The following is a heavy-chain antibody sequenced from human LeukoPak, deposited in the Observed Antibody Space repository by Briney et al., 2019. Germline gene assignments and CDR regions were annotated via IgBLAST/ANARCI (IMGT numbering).Heavy chain of an antibody. CDR3: AKGYCSGGSCYHDAFDI. CDR2: ISGSDGST. CDR1: GFTFSSYA. Sequence: PGGSLRLSCAASGFTFSSYAMSWVRQAPGKGLEWVSTISGSDGSTYYADSVKGRFIISRDNSKNTLYLQMNSLRAEDTAIYYCAKGYCSGGSCYHDAFDIWGQGTMVTVSS. J-gene: IGHJ3*02. V-gene: IGHV3-23*01. D-gene: IGHD2-15*01.